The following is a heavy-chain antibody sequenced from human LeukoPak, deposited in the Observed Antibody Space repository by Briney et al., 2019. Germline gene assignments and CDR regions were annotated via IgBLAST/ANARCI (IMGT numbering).Heavy chain of an antibody. D-gene: IGHD3-9*01. J-gene: IGHJ5*02. CDR2: INPNSGGT. CDR3: ARDLGGSYDILTGMNNWFDP. V-gene: IGHV1-2*02. Sequence: ASVKVSCKASGYTFTGYYMHWVRQAPGQGLEWMGWINPNSGGTNYAQKFQGRVTMTRDTSISTAYMELSRLRSDDTAVYYCARDLGGSYDILTGMNNWFDPWGQGTLVTVSS. CDR1: GYTFTGYY.